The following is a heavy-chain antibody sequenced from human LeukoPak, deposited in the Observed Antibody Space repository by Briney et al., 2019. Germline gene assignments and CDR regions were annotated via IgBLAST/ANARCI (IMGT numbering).Heavy chain of an antibody. Sequence: KLGESLKISCKASGYSFTSYWIDWVRQVPGKGLEWMGIIYPGDSDTRYNPSFQRQVTISVDKSIATAYLQWSSLKASDTAIHYCARSTGYAFSYIDFWAQGTLVTVSS. CDR3: ARSTGYAFSYIDF. D-gene: IGHD1-1*01. CDR1: GYSFTSYW. V-gene: IGHV5-51*01. CDR2: IYPGDSDT. J-gene: IGHJ4*02.